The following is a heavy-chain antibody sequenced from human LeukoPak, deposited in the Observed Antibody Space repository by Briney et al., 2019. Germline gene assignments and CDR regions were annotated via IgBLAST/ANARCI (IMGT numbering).Heavy chain of an antibody. J-gene: IGHJ5*02. D-gene: IGHD5-12*01. V-gene: IGHV4-59*01. CDR2: IYYSGST. CDR3: ARAGGGYDGGSNWFDP. Sequence: PSETLSLTCTVSGGSISSYYWSWIRQPPGKGLEWIGYIYYSGSTNYNPSLKSRVTISVDSSKNQFSLRLSSVTAADTAVYYCARAGGGYDGGSNWFDPWGQGTLVTVSS. CDR1: GGSISSYY.